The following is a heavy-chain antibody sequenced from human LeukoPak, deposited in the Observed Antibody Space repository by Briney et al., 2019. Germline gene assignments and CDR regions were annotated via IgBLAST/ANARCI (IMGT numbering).Heavy chain of an antibody. Sequence: SETLSLTCTVSGGSISSSSYYWGWIRQPPGKGLEWIGSIYYSGSTYYNPSLKSRVTISVDTSENQFSLKLSSVTAADTAVYYCSNWNQGGYYFDYWGQGTLVTVSS. CDR2: IYYSGST. CDR1: GGSISSSSYY. CDR3: SNWNQGGYYFDY. V-gene: IGHV4-39*01. D-gene: IGHD1-20*01. J-gene: IGHJ4*02.